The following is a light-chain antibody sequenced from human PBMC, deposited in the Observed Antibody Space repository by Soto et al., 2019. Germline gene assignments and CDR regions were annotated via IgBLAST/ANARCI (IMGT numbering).Light chain of an antibody. V-gene: IGKV3-11*01. Sequence: EIVLTQSPATLSLSPGERATLSCRASQSVSSYLAWYQQKPGQAPRLLIYDASNRATGIPARFRGSGSGTDFTLTISSLEPEDFAVYYCQQRTNSPPVTFGGGTKVEI. CDR3: QQRTNSPPVT. CDR1: QSVSSY. CDR2: DAS. J-gene: IGKJ4*01.